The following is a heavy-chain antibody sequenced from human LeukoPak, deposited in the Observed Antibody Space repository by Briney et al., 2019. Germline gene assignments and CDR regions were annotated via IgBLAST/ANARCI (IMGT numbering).Heavy chain of an antibody. CDR2: IYSGGST. D-gene: IGHD3-10*01. V-gene: IGHV3-53*01. CDR1: GFTVSSNY. CDR3: ARDYYYGSGEYGMDV. J-gene: IGHJ6*02. Sequence: GGSLRLSCAASGFTVSSNYMSWVRQAPGKGLEWVSVIYSGGSTYYADSVKGRFTISRDNSKNTLYLQMNSLRAEDTAVYYCARDYYYGSGEYGMDVWGQGTTVTVSS.